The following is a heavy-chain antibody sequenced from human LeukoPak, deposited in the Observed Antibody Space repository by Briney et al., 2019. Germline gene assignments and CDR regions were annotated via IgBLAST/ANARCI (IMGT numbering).Heavy chain of an antibody. CDR3: ARHYRRGDAFDI. CDR2: INHSEST. J-gene: IGHJ3*02. Sequence: SETLSLTCAVYGGSFSGYYWSWIRQPPGKGLEWIGEINHSESTNYNPSLKSRVTISVDTSKNQFSLKLSSVTAADTAVYYCARHYRRGDAFDIWGQGTMVTVSS. CDR1: GGSFSGYY. D-gene: IGHD1-14*01. V-gene: IGHV4-34*01.